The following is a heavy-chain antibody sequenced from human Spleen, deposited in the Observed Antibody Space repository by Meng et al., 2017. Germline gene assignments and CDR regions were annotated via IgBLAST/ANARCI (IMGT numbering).Heavy chain of an antibody. V-gene: IGHV4-34*01. CDR3: ARGPTTMAHDFDY. J-gene: IGHJ4*02. Sequence: QGRLQQWGAGLLNPSGTLSLTCVVSGGSFSDYYWSWIRQPPGKGLEWIGEINHSGSTNYNPSLESRATISVDTSQNNLSLKLSSVTAADSAVYYCARGPTTMAHDFDYWGQGTLVTVSS. D-gene: IGHD4-11*01. CDR2: INHSGST. CDR1: GGSFSDYY.